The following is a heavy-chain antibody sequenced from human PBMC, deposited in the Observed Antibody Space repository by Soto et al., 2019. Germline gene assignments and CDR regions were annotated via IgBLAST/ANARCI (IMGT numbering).Heavy chain of an antibody. D-gene: IGHD5-12*01. CDR2: IYYSGST. V-gene: IGHV4-30-4*01. CDR3: ARGVVATSLHFDY. J-gene: IGHJ4*02. CDR1: GGSISSGDYY. Sequence: PSETLSLTCTVSGGSISSGDYYWSWIRQPPGKGLEWIGYIYYSGSTYYNPSLKSRVTISVDTSKNQFSLKLSSVTAADTAVYYCARGVVATSLHFDYWGQGTLVTVSS.